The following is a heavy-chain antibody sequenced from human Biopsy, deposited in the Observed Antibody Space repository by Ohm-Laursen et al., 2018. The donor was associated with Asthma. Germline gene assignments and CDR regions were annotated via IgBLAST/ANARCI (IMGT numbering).Heavy chain of an antibody. CDR1: GFSFSDYY. V-gene: IGHV3-11*01. CDR3: ARVFESSEWGPFYHFGLDV. J-gene: IGHJ6*02. CDR2: ISSSGSTT. D-gene: IGHD6-25*01. Sequence: SLRLSCAASGFSFSDYYMTWMRQAPGKGPEWVSSISSSGSTTYPAESVKGRFTTSRDNAQKSLFLQMGSLRAEDTAIYYCARVFESSEWGPFYHFGLDVWGQGTTVAVSS.